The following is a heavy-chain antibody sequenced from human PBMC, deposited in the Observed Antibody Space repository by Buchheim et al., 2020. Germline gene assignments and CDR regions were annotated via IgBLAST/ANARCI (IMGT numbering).Heavy chain of an antibody. V-gene: IGHV1-69*01. J-gene: IGHJ6*02. D-gene: IGHD3-3*01. CDR2: IIPIFGTA. CDR1: GGTFSSYA. CDR3: ARGLTELRFLEWLLNPQAEPYGMDV. Sequence: QVQLVQSGAEVKKPGSSVKVSCKASGGTFSSYAISWVRQAPGQGLEWMGGIIPIFGTANYAQKFQGRVTITADESTSTAYMELSSLRSEDTAVYYCARGLTELRFLEWLLNPQAEPYGMDVWGQGTT.